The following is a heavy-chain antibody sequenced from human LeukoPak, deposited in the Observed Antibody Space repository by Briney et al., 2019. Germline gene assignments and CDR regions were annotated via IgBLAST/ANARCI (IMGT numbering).Heavy chain of an antibody. Sequence: GGSVTPSWAASGLTFSSYGMHWVRQAPGKGLEWVVVISYDGSNKYYADSVKGRFTISRDNSKNMLYLQMNSLRAENTAVYYCAKNPDADEYYFDYWGQGTLVTVSS. V-gene: IGHV3-30*18. CDR3: AKNPDADEYYFDY. CDR1: GLTFSSYG. CDR2: ISYDGSNK. J-gene: IGHJ4*02.